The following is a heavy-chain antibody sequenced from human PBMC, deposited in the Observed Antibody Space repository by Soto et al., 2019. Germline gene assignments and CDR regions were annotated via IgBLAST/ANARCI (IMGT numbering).Heavy chain of an antibody. D-gene: IGHD3-3*01. Sequence: QVQLVESGGGVVQPGRSLRLSCAASGFTFSSYGMHWVRQAPGKGLEWVAVIWYDGSNKYYADSVKGRFTISRDNSKNPLYLQMNSLRAEDTAVYYCARDRAYDFWSGYADYWGQGTLVTVSS. CDR1: GFTFSSYG. CDR3: ARDRAYDFWSGYADY. J-gene: IGHJ4*02. V-gene: IGHV3-33*01. CDR2: IWYDGSNK.